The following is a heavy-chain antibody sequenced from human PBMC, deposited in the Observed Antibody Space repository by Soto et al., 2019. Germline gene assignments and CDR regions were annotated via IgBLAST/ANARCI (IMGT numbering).Heavy chain of an antibody. D-gene: IGHD3-9*01. Sequence: PSETLSLTCAVYGGSFGGYYWSWIRQPPGKGLEWIGEINHSGSTNYNPSLKSRVTISLDKSKNQFSLKLNSVTAADSAVYFCARLEGLATISYYFDFWGPGALVTVSS. CDR1: GGSFGGYY. V-gene: IGHV4-34*01. J-gene: IGHJ4*02. CDR3: ARLEGLATISYYFDF. CDR2: INHSGST.